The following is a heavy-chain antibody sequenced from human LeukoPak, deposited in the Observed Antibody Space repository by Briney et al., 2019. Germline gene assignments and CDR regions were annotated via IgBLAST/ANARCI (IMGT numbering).Heavy chain of an antibody. D-gene: IGHD6-19*01. CDR3: AKDGGSRYSSEFDY. J-gene: IGHJ4*02. Sequence: GGSLRLSCAASGFTFSSYGMHWVRQAPGKGLEWVAVIWYDGSNKYYADSVKGRFTISGDNSKNTLYLQMNSLRAEDTAVYYSAKDGGSRYSSEFDYWGQGTLVTVSS. CDR1: GFTFSSYG. V-gene: IGHV3-33*06. CDR2: IWYDGSNK.